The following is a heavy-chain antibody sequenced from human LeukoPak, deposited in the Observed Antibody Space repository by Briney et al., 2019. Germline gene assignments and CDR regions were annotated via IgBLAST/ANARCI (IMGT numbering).Heavy chain of an antibody. J-gene: IGHJ4*02. CDR2: TYYRSKWYN. CDR1: GDSVSSNSAA. V-gene: IGHV6-1*01. Sequence: SQTLSLTCAISGDSVSSNSAAWNWIRQSPSRGLEWLGRTYYRSKWYNDYAVSVKSRITINPDTSKNQFSLQLNSVTPEDTAVYYCAREGEDDSSGYNYYFDYRGQGTLVTVSS. D-gene: IGHD3-22*01. CDR3: AREGEDDSSGYNYYFDY.